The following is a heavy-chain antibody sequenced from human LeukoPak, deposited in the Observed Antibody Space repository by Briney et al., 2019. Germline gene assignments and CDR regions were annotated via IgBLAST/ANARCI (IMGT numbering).Heavy chain of an antibody. D-gene: IGHD6-19*01. J-gene: IGHJ4*02. CDR3: ARDGPLWGSGWTHVIDY. Sequence: ASVKVSCKAFGYTFTNNWMHWVRQAPGQGPEWMGLISPTGGSTAYAQKFQGRVTLTRDMSTSTDYLELSSLRSEDTAVYYCARDGPLWGSGWTHVIDYWGQGTLVTVSS. V-gene: IGHV1-46*01. CDR1: GYTFTNNW. CDR2: ISPTGGST.